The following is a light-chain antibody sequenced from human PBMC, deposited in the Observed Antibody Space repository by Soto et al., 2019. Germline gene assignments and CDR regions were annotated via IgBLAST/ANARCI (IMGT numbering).Light chain of an antibody. CDR2: DVS. V-gene: IGLV2-14*03. CDR3: SSYTSSSTVV. CDR1: SSDFGGYNY. Sequence: QSALTQPASMSGSPGQSITISCTGTSSDFGGYNYVSWYQQHPGKAPKLMIYDVSNWPSGVSNRFSGSKSGNTASLTISGLQAEDEADYYCSSYTSSSTVVFGGGTKLTVL. J-gene: IGLJ2*01.